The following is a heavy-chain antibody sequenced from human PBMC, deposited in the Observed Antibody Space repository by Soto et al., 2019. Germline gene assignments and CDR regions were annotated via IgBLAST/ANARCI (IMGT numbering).Heavy chain of an antibody. J-gene: IGHJ6*02. D-gene: IGHD3-3*01. V-gene: IGHV2-5*02. Sequence: QITLNASGPTVVNPAETLTLTCTFSGLSLTTSGVGVGWIRQSHGKAPEWLALIYCDDDKRYSSSETSRVTLTKDTSKTQMVLTIASVDPADTATYDCAHRRLRTVFGLVTTTAIYLDVWGQGTPVVVSS. CDR1: GLSLTTSGVG. CDR3: AHRRLRTVFGLVTTTAIYLDV. CDR2: IYCDDDK.